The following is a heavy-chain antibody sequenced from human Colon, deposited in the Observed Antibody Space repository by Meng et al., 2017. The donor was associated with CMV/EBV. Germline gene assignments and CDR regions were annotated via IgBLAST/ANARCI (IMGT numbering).Heavy chain of an antibody. D-gene: IGHD4-11*01. J-gene: IGHJ6*02. Sequence: GGSLRLSCVASGFRFGGYGMHWVRQAPGKGLEWVAFVTYDGANKFYGDSVKGRFTISRDTYKNSVYLQMDSLRSEDTALYYCAKDPNESHDYPRGAYNYYGMDVWGQGTTVTVSS. CDR2: VTYDGANK. V-gene: IGHV3-30*02. CDR1: GFRFGGYG. CDR3: AKDPNESHDYPRGAYNYYGMDV.